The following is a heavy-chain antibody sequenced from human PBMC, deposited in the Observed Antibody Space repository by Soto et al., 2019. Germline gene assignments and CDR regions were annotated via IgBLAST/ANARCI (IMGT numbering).Heavy chain of an antibody. CDR3: ARASASSKLRGVVIN. J-gene: IGHJ4*02. Sequence: QVQLQESGPGLVKPSGTLSLTCALSGASIITDNWWSWVRQPPGKEMEWIGEIYHSGNTNFNPSVKSRVTIPVDTSKNQSSLTVSSVTAADTAIYYCARASASSKLRGVVINWGQGTLVTVSS. CDR1: GASIITDNW. D-gene: IGHD3-10*01. V-gene: IGHV4-4*02. CDR2: IYHSGNT.